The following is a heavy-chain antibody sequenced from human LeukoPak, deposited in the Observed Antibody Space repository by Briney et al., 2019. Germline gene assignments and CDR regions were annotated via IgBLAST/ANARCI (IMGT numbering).Heavy chain of an antibody. J-gene: IGHJ4*02. CDR3: ASQLLLKGNSFGY. V-gene: IGHV3-30*02. CDR2: IRYDGNNK. CDR1: GFTFSSYG. Sequence: GGSLRLSCAASGFTFSSYGMHWVRQAPGKGLEWVAFIRYDGNNKYYADSVKGRFTISRDNSKNTLYLQMNSLRAEDTAVYYCASQLLLKGNSFGYWGQGTLVTVSS. D-gene: IGHD2-2*01.